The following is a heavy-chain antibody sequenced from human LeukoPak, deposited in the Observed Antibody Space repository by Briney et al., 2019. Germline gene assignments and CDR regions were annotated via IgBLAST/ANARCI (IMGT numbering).Heavy chain of an antibody. CDR2: ISDSGGRT. V-gene: IGHV3-23*01. Sequence: GGSLRLSCAASGFTFSSYEMNWVRQAPGKGLEWVAGISDSGGRTNYADSVKGRFTISRDNPKNTLYLQMNSLRAEDTAVYVCANRGVVIRVILVGFHKEAYYFDSWGQGALVTVSS. D-gene: IGHD3-22*01. CDR3: ANRGVVIRVILVGFHKEAYYFDS. J-gene: IGHJ4*02. CDR1: GFTFSSYE.